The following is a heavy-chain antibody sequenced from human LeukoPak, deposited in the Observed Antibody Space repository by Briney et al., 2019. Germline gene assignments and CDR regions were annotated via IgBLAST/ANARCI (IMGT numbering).Heavy chain of an antibody. J-gene: IGHJ3*02. Sequence: ASVKVSCKASGYTFTSYDINWVRQATGQGLEWMGWMNPNSGNTGYAQKFQGRVTMTRNTSISTAYMELSSLRSEDTAVYYCARGVFNRNIVLVFQAFDIWGQGTVVTVSS. D-gene: IGHD2/OR15-2a*01. CDR1: GYTFTSYD. V-gene: IGHV1-8*01. CDR2: MNPNSGNT. CDR3: ARGVFNRNIVLVFQAFDI.